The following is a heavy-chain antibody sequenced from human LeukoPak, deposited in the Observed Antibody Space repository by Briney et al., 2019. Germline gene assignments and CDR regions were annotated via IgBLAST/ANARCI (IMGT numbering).Heavy chain of an antibody. D-gene: IGHD3-3*01. V-gene: IGHV4-30-4*08. J-gene: IGHJ4*02. CDR3: ARGGDDFWSGQYYFDY. CDR2: IYYSGST. Sequence: PSQTLSLTCTVSGGSISSGDYYWSWIRQPPGKGLEWIGYIYYSGSTYYNPSLKSRVTISVDTSKNQFSLKLSSVTAADTAVYYCARGGDDFWSGQYYFDYWGQGTLVTVSS. CDR1: GGSISSGDYY.